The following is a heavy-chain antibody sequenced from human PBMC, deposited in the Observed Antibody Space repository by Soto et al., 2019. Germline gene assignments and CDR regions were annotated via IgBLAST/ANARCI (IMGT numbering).Heavy chain of an antibody. J-gene: IGHJ4*02. CDR3: ARDCGSDRPSYFDY. CDR2: INAGNGNT. Sequence: ASVKVSCKASGYTFTSYAMHWVRQAPGQRLEWMGWINAGNGNTKYSQKFQGRVTITRDTSASTAYMELSSLRSEDTAVYYCARDCGSDRPSYFDYWGQGTLVTVSS. D-gene: IGHD3-22*01. V-gene: IGHV1-3*01. CDR1: GYTFTSYA.